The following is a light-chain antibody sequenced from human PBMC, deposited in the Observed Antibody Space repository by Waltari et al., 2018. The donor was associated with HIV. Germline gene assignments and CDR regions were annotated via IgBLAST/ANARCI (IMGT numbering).Light chain of an antibody. J-gene: IGLJ1*01. CDR1: SSDVGGYNY. CDR2: EVS. CDR3: SSYAGSRDV. Sequence: QSALTQPPSASGSPGQSVTIPCTGTSSDVGGYNYVSWYQQHPGKAPKLMIYEVSKRPSGVPDRFFGSKSGNTASLTVSGLQAEDEADYYCSSYAGSRDVFGTGTKVTVL. V-gene: IGLV2-8*01.